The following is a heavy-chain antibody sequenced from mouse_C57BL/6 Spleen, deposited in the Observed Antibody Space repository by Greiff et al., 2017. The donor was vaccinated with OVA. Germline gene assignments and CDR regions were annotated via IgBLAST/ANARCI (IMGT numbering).Heavy chain of an antibody. Sequence: VQLQESGPGLVQPSQSLSITCTVSGFSLTSYGVHWVRQSPGKGLEWLGVIWSGGSTDYNAAFISRLSISKDHSKSQVFFKMNSLQADDTAIYDCARSSSTVVEGAWFAYWGQGTLVTVSA. V-gene: IGHV2-2*01. CDR3: ARSSSTVVEGAWFAY. J-gene: IGHJ3*01. CDR2: IWSGGST. D-gene: IGHD1-1*01. CDR1: GFSLTSYG.